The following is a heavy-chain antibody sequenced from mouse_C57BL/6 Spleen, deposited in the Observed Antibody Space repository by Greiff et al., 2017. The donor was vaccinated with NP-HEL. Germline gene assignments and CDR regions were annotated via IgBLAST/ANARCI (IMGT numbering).Heavy chain of an antibody. J-gene: IGHJ2*01. V-gene: IGHV5-9-1*02. CDR2: ISSGGYYI. Sequence: EVQLVESGEGLVKPGGSLKLSCAASGFTFSSYAMSWVRQTPEKRLEWVAYISSGGYYIYYADTVKGRFTISRDNARNTLYLQMSSLKSEDTSMYYCTRGYDYGGFDYWGQGTTLTVSS. CDR3: TRGYDYGGFDY. CDR1: GFTFSSYA. D-gene: IGHD2-4*01.